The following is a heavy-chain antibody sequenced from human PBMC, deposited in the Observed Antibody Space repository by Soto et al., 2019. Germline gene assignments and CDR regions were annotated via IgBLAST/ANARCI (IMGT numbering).Heavy chain of an antibody. D-gene: IGHD3-22*01. CDR2: INPNSGGT. CDR1: GYTFTGYY. J-gene: IGHJ4*02. V-gene: IGHV1-2*02. Sequence: ASVKVSCKASGYTFTGYYMHWVRQAPGQGLEWMGWINPNSGGTNYAQKFQGRVTMTRDTSISTAYMELSRLRPDDTAVYYCARDPFDYDSSGYYYWGQGTLVTVSS. CDR3: ARDPFDYDSSGYYY.